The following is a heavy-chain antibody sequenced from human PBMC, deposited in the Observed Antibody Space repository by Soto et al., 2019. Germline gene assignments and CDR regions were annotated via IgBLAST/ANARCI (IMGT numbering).Heavy chain of an antibody. CDR2: IYYSGST. CDR1: RGSISSGTNY. J-gene: IGHJ4*02. CDR3: ARHEAGWYFDS. D-gene: IGHD6-25*01. Sequence: QLQLQESGPGLVKPSETLSLTCTVSRGSISSGTNYWAWIRQPPGKGLEWIANIYYSGSTFYNPSLKSRVTISIDTSKNQCALKLRSVTAADTAVYYCARHEAGWYFDSWGQGTLVTVSS. V-gene: IGHV4-39*01.